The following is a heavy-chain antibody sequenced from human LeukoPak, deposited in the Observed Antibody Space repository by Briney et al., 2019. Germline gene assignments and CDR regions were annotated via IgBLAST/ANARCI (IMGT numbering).Heavy chain of an antibody. CDR3: AKDVWWSVS. Sequence: GESLLLSCLAPGFTFSNHPMTWVRQAPAKGLEWVSAISADAVDTLYAPSVKGRFTISRDNSKNTLYLQINSLRAEDTAMYYCAKDVWWSVSWGQGTLVTVSS. V-gene: IGHV3-23*01. CDR1: GFTFSNHP. D-gene: IGHD2-8*02. CDR2: ISADAVDT. J-gene: IGHJ5*02.